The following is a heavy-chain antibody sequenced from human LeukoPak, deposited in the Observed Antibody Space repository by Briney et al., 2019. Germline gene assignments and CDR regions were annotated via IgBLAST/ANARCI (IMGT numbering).Heavy chain of an antibody. D-gene: IGHD3-9*01. V-gene: IGHV4-59*08. Sequence: SETLSLTCTVSGGSISSYYWSWIRQPPGKGLEWIGYIYYSGSTNYNPSLKSRVTKSVDTSKNQFSLKLSSVTAADTAVYYCARGRLTTGGWFDPWGQGTLVTVSS. CDR2: IYYSGST. J-gene: IGHJ5*02. CDR1: GGSISSYY. CDR3: ARGRLTTGGWFDP.